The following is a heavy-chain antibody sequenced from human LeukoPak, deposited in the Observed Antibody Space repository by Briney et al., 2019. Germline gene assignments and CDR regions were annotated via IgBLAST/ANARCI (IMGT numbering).Heavy chain of an antibody. D-gene: IGHD1-14*01. V-gene: IGHV3-30*02. J-gene: IGHJ4*02. CDR1: GFTFSSYG. CDR3: AKVGPRLQYYFDY. CDR2: IRYDGSNK. Sequence: GGSLRLSCAASGFTFSSYGMHWVRQAPGKGLEWVAFIRYDGSNKYYADSVKGRFTISRDNSKNTLYLQMNSLRAEDTAVYYCAKVGPRLQYYFDYWGQGTLVTVSS.